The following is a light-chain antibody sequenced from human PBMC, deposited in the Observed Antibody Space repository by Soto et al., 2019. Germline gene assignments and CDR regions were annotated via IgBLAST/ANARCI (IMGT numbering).Light chain of an antibody. Sequence: QSVLTQPPSASGSPGQSVTISCTGTSRDVGNYNYVSWYQQHPGKAPKLMIYEVSKRPSGVPDRFSGSKSGNTASLTVSGLQAEDEADYYCASYAGSNSAVFGGGTKVTVL. CDR1: SRDVGNYNY. CDR3: ASYAGSNSAV. CDR2: EVS. V-gene: IGLV2-8*01. J-gene: IGLJ2*01.